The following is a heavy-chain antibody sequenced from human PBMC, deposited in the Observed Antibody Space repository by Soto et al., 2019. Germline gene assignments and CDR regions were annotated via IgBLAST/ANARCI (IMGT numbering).Heavy chain of an antibody. D-gene: IGHD3-3*01. V-gene: IGHV3-23*01. Sequence: GGSLRLSCAASGFTFSSYAMSWVRQAPGKGLEWVSAISGSGGSTYYADSVKGRFTISRDNSKNTLYLQMNSLRAEDTAVYYCAKGGGYDFWSDRLLDYWGQGTLVTVSS. CDR3: AKGGGYDFWSDRLLDY. J-gene: IGHJ4*02. CDR1: GFTFSSYA. CDR2: ISGSGGST.